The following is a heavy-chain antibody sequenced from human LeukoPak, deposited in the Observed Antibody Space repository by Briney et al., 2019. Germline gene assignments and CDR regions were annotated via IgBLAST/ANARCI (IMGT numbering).Heavy chain of an antibody. D-gene: IGHD3-16*01. CDR3: TGGGALGCLDH. CDR2: ILQDENEI. J-gene: IGHJ4*02. CDR1: GSTFSTHW. V-gene: IGHV3-7*01. Sequence: GGSLRLSCAASGSTFSTHWMSWVRQAPGKGLEWVANILQDENEIYYVASVKGRFTISRDNAKNSLYLQMNSLRAEDTAVYYCTGGGALGCLDHWGQGTLVTVSS.